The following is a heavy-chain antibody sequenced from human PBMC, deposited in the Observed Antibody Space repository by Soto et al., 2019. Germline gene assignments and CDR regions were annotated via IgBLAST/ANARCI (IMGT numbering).Heavy chain of an antibody. CDR2: ISSSSSYT. CDR1: GFTFSDYY. D-gene: IGHD2-15*01. V-gene: IGHV3-11*06. Sequence: QVQLVESGGGLVKPGGSLRLSCAASGFTFSDYYMSWIRQAPGKGLEWVSYISSSSSYTNYADSVKGRFTISRDNAKNSLYLQMNSLRAEDTAVYYCAKIEVVVAATLRDDAFDIWGQGTMVTVSS. J-gene: IGHJ3*02. CDR3: AKIEVVVAATLRDDAFDI.